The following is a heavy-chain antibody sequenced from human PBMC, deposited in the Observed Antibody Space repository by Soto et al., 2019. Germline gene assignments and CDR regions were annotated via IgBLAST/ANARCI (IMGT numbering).Heavy chain of an antibody. D-gene: IGHD4-4*01. Sequence: PRGSLLLSCAASGFPLSTYGMTWVRQAPGKGLEWVSAITGTGGNTYYVDSVKGRFTSSRDNSKNMLYLQMNSLRVEDTAVYYCARIRGYRYGLDVWGQGTTVTVSS. CDR3: ARIRGYRYGLDV. CDR2: ITGTGGNT. V-gene: IGHV3-23*01. J-gene: IGHJ6*02. CDR1: GFPLSTYG.